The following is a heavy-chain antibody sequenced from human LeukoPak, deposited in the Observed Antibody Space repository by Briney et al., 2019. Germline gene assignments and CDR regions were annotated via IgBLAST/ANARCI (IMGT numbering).Heavy chain of an antibody. J-gene: IGHJ4*02. V-gene: IGHV3-23*01. Sequence: PGGSLRLSCAASGFTFSSYAMSWVRQAPGKGLEWVSAISGSGGSTYYADSVKGRFTISRDNSKNTLYLQMNSLRAEDTAVYYCAKDWGGYGGNQGYFDYWGQGTLVTVSS. CDR1: GFTFSSYA. CDR2: ISGSGGST. CDR3: AKDWGGYGGNQGYFDY. D-gene: IGHD4-23*01.